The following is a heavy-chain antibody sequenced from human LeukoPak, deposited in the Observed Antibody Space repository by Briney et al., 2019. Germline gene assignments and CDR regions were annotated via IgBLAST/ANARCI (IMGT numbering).Heavy chain of an antibody. Sequence: PSETLSLTCIVSGGSISSYYWSWIRQPPGKGLEWIVYIYYSGSTNYNPSLKSRVTISVDTSKNQFSLKLSSVTAADTAVYYCARHGPTMVRGSPYYYYYYGMDVWGQGTTVTVSS. J-gene: IGHJ6*02. V-gene: IGHV4-59*08. CDR3: ARHGPTMVRGSPYYYYYYGMDV. CDR2: IYYSGST. CDR1: GGSISSYY. D-gene: IGHD3-10*01.